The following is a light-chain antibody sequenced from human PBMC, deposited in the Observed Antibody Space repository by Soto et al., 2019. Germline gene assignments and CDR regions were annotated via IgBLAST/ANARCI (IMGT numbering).Light chain of an antibody. V-gene: IGKV3-20*01. J-gene: IGKJ1*01. CDR1: QSVSSSY. Sequence: EIVMTQSPVTLSVSPGERATLSCMASQSVSSSYLAWYQQKPGQAPRLLIYGASSRATGIPDRFSGSGSGTDFTLTIIRLEPEDFTVYYCQHYASLPHRFAQGTKV. CDR2: GAS. CDR3: QHYASLPHR.